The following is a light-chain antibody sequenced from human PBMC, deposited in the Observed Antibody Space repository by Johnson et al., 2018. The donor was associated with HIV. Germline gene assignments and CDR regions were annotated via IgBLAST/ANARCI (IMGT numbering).Light chain of an antibody. CDR1: SSNIGNNY. CDR3: GTWDSSLRAGWV. Sequence: QSVLTQPPSVSAAPGQKVTISCSGRSSNIGNNYVSWYQQLPGTAPKLLIYENNKRPSGIPDRLSGSKSGTSANLGITGLQTGDEADYYCGTWDSSLRAGWVFGTGTKVTVL. V-gene: IGLV1-51*02. CDR2: ENN. J-gene: IGLJ1*01.